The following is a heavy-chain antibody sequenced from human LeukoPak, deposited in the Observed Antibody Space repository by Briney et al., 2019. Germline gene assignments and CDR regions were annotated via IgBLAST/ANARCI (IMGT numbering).Heavy chain of an antibody. J-gene: IGHJ5*02. CDR3: ARDFSYCSGGSCYPNYFDP. Sequence: ASVKVSCKASGYTFTGYYMLWVRKAPGQVLEWIGWINPNSGGTNYAQKFQGRVTMTIDTSISTAYMEMSRLTSDDTAVYYCARDFSYCSGGSCYPNYFDPWGQGTLVTVSS. CDR2: INPNSGGT. CDR1: GYTFTGYY. D-gene: IGHD2-15*01. V-gene: IGHV1-2*02.